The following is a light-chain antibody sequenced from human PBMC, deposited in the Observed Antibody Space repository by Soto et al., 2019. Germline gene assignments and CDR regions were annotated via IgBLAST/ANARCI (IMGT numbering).Light chain of an antibody. Sequence: ENVLTQSPGTLSLSPGERATLSCRASQSVGSYFGWYQKKPGQAPRLLIYGASNRATGIPDRCTDSGSRTDFTLTISRLEPEDFAVYYCQHYGGPPPWTFGQGTKVAIK. CDR3: QHYGGPPPWT. J-gene: IGKJ1*01. CDR2: GAS. V-gene: IGKV3-20*01. CDR1: QSVGSY.